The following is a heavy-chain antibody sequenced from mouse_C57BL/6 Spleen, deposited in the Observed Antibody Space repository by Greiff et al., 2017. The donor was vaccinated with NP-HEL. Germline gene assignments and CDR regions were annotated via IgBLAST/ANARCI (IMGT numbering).Heavy chain of an antibody. CDR3: TREIYYYGSLFDY. CDR2: ISSGGDYI. V-gene: IGHV5-9-1*02. Sequence: EVQLVESGEGLVKPGGSLKLSCAASGFTFSSYAMSWVRQTPGKRLEWVAYISSGGDYIYYADTVTGRFTISRDNARNTLYLQMSSLKSEDTAMYYCTREIYYYGSLFDYWGQGTTLTVSS. J-gene: IGHJ2*01. D-gene: IGHD1-1*01. CDR1: GFTFSSYA.